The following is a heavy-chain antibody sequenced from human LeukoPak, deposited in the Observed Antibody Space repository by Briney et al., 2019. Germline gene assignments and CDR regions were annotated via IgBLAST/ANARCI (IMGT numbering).Heavy chain of an antibody. D-gene: IGHD6-13*01. CDR1: GYTFTSYY. J-gene: IGHJ4*02. CDR2: INPSGGST. Sequence: ASVKVSCKASGYTFTSYYMHWVRQAPGQGLEWTGIINPSGGSTSYAQKFQGRVTMTRDTSTSTVYMELSSLRSEDTAVYYCARVGIAAAGLDYWGQGTLVTVSS. CDR3: ARVGIAAAGLDY. V-gene: IGHV1-46*01.